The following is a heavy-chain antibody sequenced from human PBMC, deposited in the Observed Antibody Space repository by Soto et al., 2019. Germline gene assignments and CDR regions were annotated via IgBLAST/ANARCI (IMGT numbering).Heavy chain of an antibody. CDR3: AREPVAGIWFDP. J-gene: IGHJ5*02. Sequence: HPGGSLRLSCAASGFTLSSYAMHWVHQAPGKGLEWVAVISYDGSNKYYADSVKGRFTISRDNSKNTLYLQMNSLRAEDTAVYYCAREPVAGIWFDPWGQGTLVTVSS. CDR2: ISYDGSNK. V-gene: IGHV3-30-3*01. D-gene: IGHD6-19*01. CDR1: GFTLSSYA.